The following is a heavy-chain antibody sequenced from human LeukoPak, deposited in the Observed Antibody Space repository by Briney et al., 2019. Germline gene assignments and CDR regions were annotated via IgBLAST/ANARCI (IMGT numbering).Heavy chain of an antibody. CDR1: GGSISSYY. D-gene: IGHD6-19*01. J-gene: IGHJ6*02. CDR2: IYYSGST. V-gene: IGHV4-59*01. Sequence: PSETLSLTCTVSGGSISSYYWNWIRQPPGKGLEWIGYIYYSGSTNYNPSLKSRVTISVDTSKNQFSLKLSSVTAADTAVYYCARDRGIAVAGPYPYYYGMDVWGQGTTVTVSS. CDR3: ARDRGIAVAGPYPYYYGMDV.